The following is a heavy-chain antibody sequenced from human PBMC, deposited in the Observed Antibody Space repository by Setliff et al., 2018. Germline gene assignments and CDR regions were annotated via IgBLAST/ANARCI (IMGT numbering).Heavy chain of an antibody. D-gene: IGHD1-26*01. J-gene: IGHJ6*02. CDR2: ISSISHYI. CDR1: GFTLSSYT. Sequence: PGGSLRLSCAASGFTLSSYTMNWVRQAPGKGLEWVSCISSISHYIYYADSVKGRFTISRDNAKNSLYLQMNSLRAEDTAVYYCARDLGSVSYYYYYGMDVWGQGTTVTVSS. V-gene: IGHV3-21*06. CDR3: ARDLGSVSYYYYYGMDV.